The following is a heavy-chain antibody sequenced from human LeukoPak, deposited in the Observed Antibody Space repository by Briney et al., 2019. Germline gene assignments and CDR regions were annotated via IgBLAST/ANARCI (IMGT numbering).Heavy chain of an antibody. CDR1: GGSISSYY. D-gene: IGHD6-19*01. J-gene: IGHJ4*02. V-gene: IGHV4-59*01. Sequence: PSETLSLTCTVSGGSISSYYWSWIRQTPGKGLEWIGYIYYSGSTNYNPSLKSRVTISVDTSKNQVSLKLSSVTAAVTAVYYCARDFSDWSYFDYWGQGTLVTVSS. CDR2: IYYSGST. CDR3: ARDFSDWSYFDY.